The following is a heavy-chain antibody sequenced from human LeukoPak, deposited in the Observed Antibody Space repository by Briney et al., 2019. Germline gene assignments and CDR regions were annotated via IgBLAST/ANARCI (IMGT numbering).Heavy chain of an antibody. J-gene: IGHJ4*02. Sequence: EASVKVSCKASGYTFTGYYMHWVRQAPGQGLEWMGWINPNSGGTNCAQKFQGWVTMTRDTSISTAYMELSRLRSDDTAVYYCARDGEVDSSGFDYWGQGTLVTVSS. CDR1: GYTFTGYY. CDR2: INPNSGGT. D-gene: IGHD3-22*01. V-gene: IGHV1-2*04. CDR3: ARDGEVDSSGFDY.